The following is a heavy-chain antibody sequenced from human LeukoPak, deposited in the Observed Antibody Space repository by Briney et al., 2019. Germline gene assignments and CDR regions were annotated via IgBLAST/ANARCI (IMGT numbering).Heavy chain of an antibody. J-gene: IGHJ5*02. Sequence: GGSLRLSCAASGFTFSGYSMNWVRQAPGKGLEWVSYISISGSIIYYADSVKGRFTISRDNAKNSLYLQMNSLRAEDTAVYYCTRGGMIGSWGQGTLVTVSS. CDR1: GFTFSGYS. CDR2: ISISGSII. V-gene: IGHV3-48*04. CDR3: TRGGMIGS. D-gene: IGHD3-22*01.